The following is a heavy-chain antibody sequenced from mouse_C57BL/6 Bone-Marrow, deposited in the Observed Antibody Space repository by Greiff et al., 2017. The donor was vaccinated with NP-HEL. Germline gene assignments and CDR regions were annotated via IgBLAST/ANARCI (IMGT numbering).Heavy chain of an antibody. J-gene: IGHJ3*01. CDR3: ARDFPIYYDYDVGFAY. V-gene: IGHV5-4*01. CDR1: GFTFSSYA. CDR2: ISDGGSYT. D-gene: IGHD2-4*01. Sequence: DVQLVESGGGLVKPGGSLKLSCAASGFTFSSYAMSWVRQTPEKRLEWVATISDGGSYTYYPVNVKGRFTISRDNAKNNLYLQMSHLKSEDTAMYYCARDFPIYYDYDVGFAYWGQGTLVTVSA.